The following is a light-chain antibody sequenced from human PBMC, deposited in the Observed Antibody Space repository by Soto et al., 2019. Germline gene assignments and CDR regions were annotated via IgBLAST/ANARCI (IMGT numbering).Light chain of an antibody. Sequence: EIVLTQSPGTLSLSPGERATLSCRASQSVSRNYLAWYQQKPGQAPRLLIYGASGRATGIPDRFSGSGSGTDFTLTSSRLEPEDFAVYYCQQYASSVTFGPGTKVDIK. CDR2: GAS. CDR1: QSVSRNY. CDR3: QQYASSVT. V-gene: IGKV3-20*01. J-gene: IGKJ3*01.